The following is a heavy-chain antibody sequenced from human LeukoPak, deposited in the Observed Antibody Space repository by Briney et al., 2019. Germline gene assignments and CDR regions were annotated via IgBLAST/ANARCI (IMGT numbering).Heavy chain of an antibody. D-gene: IGHD4-17*01. V-gene: IGHV3-30*18. CDR1: GFTFSSYA. Sequence: PGGSLRLSCAASGFTFSSYAMSWVRQAPGKGLEWVAVISYDGSNKYYADSVKGRFTISRDNSKNTLYLQMNSLRAEDTAVYYCAKVGDYALEIDYWGQGTLVTVSS. CDR3: AKVGDYALEIDY. J-gene: IGHJ4*02. CDR2: ISYDGSNK.